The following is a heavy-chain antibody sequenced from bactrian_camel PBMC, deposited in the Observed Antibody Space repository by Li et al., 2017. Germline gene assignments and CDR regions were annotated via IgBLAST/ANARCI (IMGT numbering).Heavy chain of an antibody. Sequence: VQLGVWGRVGAGWRVSETLLCSLWIHFDDHDMGWFRQAHGDGCELVSTISSERSTYYADSVKGRFTISQDNAKNTVYLQMDNLKLEDTAEYYCVTEAGGMWRGTCQDFVMWGQGTQVTVS. V-gene: IGHV3S63*01. CDR2: ISSERST. CDR3: VTEAGGMWRGTCQDFVM. J-gene: IGHJ4*01. D-gene: IGHD3*01. CDR1: IHFDDHD.